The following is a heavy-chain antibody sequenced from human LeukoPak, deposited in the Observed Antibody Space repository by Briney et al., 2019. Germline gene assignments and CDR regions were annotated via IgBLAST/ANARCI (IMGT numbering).Heavy chain of an antibody. D-gene: IGHD6-13*01. V-gene: IGHV4-59*11. CDR1: GGSISSHY. Sequence: PSETLSLTCTVSGGSISSHYWSWIRQPPGKGLEWIGYIYYSGSTNYNPSLKSRVTISVDTSKNQFSPKLSSVTAADTAVYYCASYGYSSSWYDYWGQGTLVTVSS. J-gene: IGHJ4*02. CDR2: IYYSGST. CDR3: ASYGYSSSWYDY.